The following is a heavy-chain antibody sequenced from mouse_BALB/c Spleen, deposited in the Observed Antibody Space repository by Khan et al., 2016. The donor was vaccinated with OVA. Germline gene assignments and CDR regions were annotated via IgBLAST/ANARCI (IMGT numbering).Heavy chain of an antibody. V-gene: IGHV1-81*01. D-gene: IGHD1-1*01. J-gene: IGHJ3*01. CDR1: GYTFTDYV. CDR3: ARNYDGAWFAY. Sequence: QVQLQQSGPELVKPGASVKMSCKVSGYTFTDYVISWVKQRTGQGLEWIGEIYPGSGSTYYNDKFKGKATLTADKSSNTVNMQVSSLTSEDSAVFFCARNYDGAWFAYWGQGTLVTVSA. CDR2: IYPGSGST.